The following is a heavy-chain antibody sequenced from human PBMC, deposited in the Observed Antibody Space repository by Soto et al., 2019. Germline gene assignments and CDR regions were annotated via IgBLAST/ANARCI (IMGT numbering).Heavy chain of an antibody. Sequence: ASVKVYCKASGYTFTSYGISWVRQAPGQGLEWMGWISAYNGNTNYAQKLQGRVTMTTDTSTSTAYMELRSLRSDDTAVYYCARDPHPTHYDFWSGYYHHYYYYGMDVWG. CDR3: ARDPHPTHYDFWSGYYHHYYYYGMDV. V-gene: IGHV1-18*01. J-gene: IGHJ6*02. CDR1: GYTFTSYG. D-gene: IGHD3-3*01. CDR2: ISAYNGNT.